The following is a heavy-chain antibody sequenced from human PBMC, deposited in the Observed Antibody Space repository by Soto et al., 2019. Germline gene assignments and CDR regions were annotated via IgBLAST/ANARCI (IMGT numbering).Heavy chain of an antibody. CDR2: IYYSGST. D-gene: IGHD1-1*01. CDR1: GGSISSFY. V-gene: IGHV4-59*01. Sequence: PSETLSLTCTVSGGSISSFYWSWIRQPPGKGLEWIGYIYYSGSTNYNPSLKSRVTISVDTSKNQFSLKLSSVTAADTAVYYCARELERSEGFDYWGQGTLVTVSS. CDR3: ARELERSEGFDY. J-gene: IGHJ4*02.